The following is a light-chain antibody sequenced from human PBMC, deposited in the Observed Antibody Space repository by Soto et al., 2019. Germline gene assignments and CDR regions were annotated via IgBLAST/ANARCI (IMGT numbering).Light chain of an antibody. Sequence: DIQLTQSPSFLSASVGDRVTITCRASQGISSYLACYQQKPGKAPKLLIYAASTLQSGVPSRFSGSGSGTEFTLTNSSLQTEDFATYYCQQLHSYSLPVGGGTKVEIK. V-gene: IGKV1-9*01. CDR1: QGISSY. J-gene: IGKJ4*01. CDR3: QQLHSYSLP. CDR2: AAS.